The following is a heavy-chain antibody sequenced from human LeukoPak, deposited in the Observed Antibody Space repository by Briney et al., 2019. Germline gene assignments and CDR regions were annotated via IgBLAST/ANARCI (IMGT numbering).Heavy chain of an antibody. CDR3: ARESGRDFAD. D-gene: IGHD2-21*01. J-gene: IGHJ4*02. CDR1: GYTFTSYG. CDR2: ISSYNGNT. Sequence: ASVKVSCKASGYTFTSYGISWVRQAPGQGLEWMGWISSYNGNTNYAQNLQGRVTMTTDTSTSTAYMELRSLISDDTAVYYCARESGRDFADWGQGTLVTVSS. V-gene: IGHV1-18*01.